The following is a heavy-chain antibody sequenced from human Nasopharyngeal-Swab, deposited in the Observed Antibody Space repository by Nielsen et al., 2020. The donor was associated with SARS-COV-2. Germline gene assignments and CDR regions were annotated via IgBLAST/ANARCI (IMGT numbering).Heavy chain of an antibody. V-gene: IGHV1-45*02. CDR1: GFSITYRF. D-gene: IGHD2-8*01. CDR3: ASGQCINGVCNPTDGLDV. Sequence: SEKVSCKASGFSITYRFLHWMRQAPGQALEWMGWITPFNGNAKYAQKFQGRVSITRDGSRTTASLELSSLRPDDTAMYFCASGQCINGVCNPTDGLDVWGQGTSVTVS. J-gene: IGHJ6*02. CDR2: ITPFNGNA.